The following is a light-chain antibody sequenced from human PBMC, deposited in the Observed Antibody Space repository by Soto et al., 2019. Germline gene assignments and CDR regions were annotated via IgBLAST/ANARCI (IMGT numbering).Light chain of an antibody. CDR3: QTWGTGIPWV. J-gene: IGLJ3*02. CDR1: SGHSSYA. V-gene: IGLV4-69*01. CDR2: LNSDGSH. Sequence: QLVLTQSPSASASLGASVKLTCTLSSGHSSYAIAWHQQQPEKGPRYLMKLNSDGSHSKGDGIPDRFSGSSSGAERYLTISRLQSEDEADCYCQTWGTGIPWVFGGGTKLTVL.